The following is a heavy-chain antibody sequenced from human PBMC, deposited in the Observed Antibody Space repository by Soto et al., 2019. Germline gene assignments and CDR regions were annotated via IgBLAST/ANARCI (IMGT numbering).Heavy chain of an antibody. Sequence: SETLSLTCSVSGGTINSGDYFWSWIRQPPGKGLEWIGSIFYTGSTYYSPSLKSRASMSMDTSKNLFSRRLRSLTAADTAVYFCARVRATLYRHYYFDYWGQGTPVTVSS. V-gene: IGHV4-30-4*01. D-gene: IGHD5-12*01. J-gene: IGHJ4*02. CDR2: IFYTGST. CDR1: GGTINSGDYF. CDR3: ARVRATLYRHYYFDY.